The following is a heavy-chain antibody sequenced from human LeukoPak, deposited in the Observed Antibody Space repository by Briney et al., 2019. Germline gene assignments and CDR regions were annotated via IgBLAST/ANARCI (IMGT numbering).Heavy chain of an antibody. J-gene: IGHJ4*02. CDR1: GYTFTGYH. V-gene: IGHV1-2*02. CDR3: ARVGEAMVRGAMFDY. D-gene: IGHD3-10*01. CDR2: INPDSGGT. Sequence: ASVKVSCKASGYTFTGYHMHWVRQAPGQELEWMGWINPDSGGTDYAQKFQGRVTMTRDTSISTAYMELSRLRSDDTAMYYCARVGEAMVRGAMFDYWGQGTLVTVSS.